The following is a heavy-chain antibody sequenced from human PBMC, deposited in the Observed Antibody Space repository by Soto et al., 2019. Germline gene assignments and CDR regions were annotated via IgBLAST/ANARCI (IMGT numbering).Heavy chain of an antibody. CDR1: DGTISSYD. CDR2: ISYSGST. V-gene: IGHV4-59*08. Sequence: LETLSLTWTVSDGTISSYDLSWIRQPPGKGLEWIGYISYSGSTNYNPSLKSRVTISVDTSKNQFSLKLSSVTAADTAVYYCARHLLLYYYDSSGYYLRDAFDIWGQGTMVTVSS. J-gene: IGHJ3*02. CDR3: ARHLLLYYYDSSGYYLRDAFDI. D-gene: IGHD3-22*01.